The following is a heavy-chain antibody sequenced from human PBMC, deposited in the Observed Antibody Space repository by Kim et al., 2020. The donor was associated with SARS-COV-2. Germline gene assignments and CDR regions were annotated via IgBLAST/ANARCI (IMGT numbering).Heavy chain of an antibody. J-gene: IGHJ4*02. CDR1: GYTFTDYY. CDR2: INPKNGDT. CDR3: AREWDLYHY. D-gene: IGHD3-16*02. V-gene: IGHV1-2*02. Sequence: ASVKVSCKASGYTFTDYYIHWVRQAPGQGLQWVAWINPKNGDTMYAQNFQGRVTVTRYTSITTVYMDLTRLTSDDTAVYYCAREWDLYHYWGQGTLVTVSS.